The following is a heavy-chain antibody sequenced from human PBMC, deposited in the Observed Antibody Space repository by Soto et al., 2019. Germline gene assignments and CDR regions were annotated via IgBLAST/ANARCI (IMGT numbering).Heavy chain of an antibody. Sequence: QVQLVQSGAEVKKPGSSVKVSCKASGGTFSSYTISWVRQAPGQGLEWMGRIFPILGIANYAQKFQGRVTITADKSTSTAYMELSSLRSEDTAVYYCARRSSGWTFGFDPWGQGTLVTVSS. CDR3: ARRSSGWTFGFDP. J-gene: IGHJ5*02. CDR1: GGTFSSYT. V-gene: IGHV1-69*02. CDR2: IFPILGIA. D-gene: IGHD6-19*01.